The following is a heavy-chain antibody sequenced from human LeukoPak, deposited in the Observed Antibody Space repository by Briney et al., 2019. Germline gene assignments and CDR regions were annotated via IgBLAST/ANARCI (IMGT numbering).Heavy chain of an antibody. J-gene: IGHJ4*02. CDR2: IYYSGST. V-gene: IGHV4-59*08. CDR3: ARLSSGWYWDFDY. Sequence: SETLSLTCTVSGGSISSYYWSWIRQPPGKGLEWIGYIYYSGSTNYNPSLKSRVTISVDMSKNQFSLKLSSVTAADTAVYYCARLSSGWYWDFDYWGQGTLVTVSS. D-gene: IGHD6-19*01. CDR1: GGSISSYY.